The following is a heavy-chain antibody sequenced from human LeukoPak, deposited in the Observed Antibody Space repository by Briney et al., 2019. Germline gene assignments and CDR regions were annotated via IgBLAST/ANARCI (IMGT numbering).Heavy chain of an antibody. Sequence: PGGSLRLSCAASGFTFDDYGMSWVRQAPGKGLEWVSGINWNGGSTGYADSAKGRFTISRDNAKNSLYLQMNRLRAEDTAVYYCARALKWELLGDVDAFDIWGQGTMVTVSS. D-gene: IGHD1-26*01. CDR3: ARALKWELLGDVDAFDI. CDR1: GFTFDDYG. J-gene: IGHJ3*02. CDR2: INWNGGST. V-gene: IGHV3-20*04.